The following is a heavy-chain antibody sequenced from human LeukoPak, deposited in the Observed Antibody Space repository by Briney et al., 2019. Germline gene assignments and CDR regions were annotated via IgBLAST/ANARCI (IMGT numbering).Heavy chain of an antibody. CDR2: IWYDGSNK. Sequence: HPGGSLRLSCAASGFTFSRYGMHWVRQAPGKGLEWVAVIWYDGSNKYYADSVKGRFSISRDNSKNTLYLQMNSLRAEDTAVYYCSNFKSVAGTYYFDSWGQGTLVTVSS. V-gene: IGHV3-33*06. CDR3: SNFKSVAGTYYFDS. J-gene: IGHJ4*02. D-gene: IGHD2-15*01. CDR1: GFTFSRYG.